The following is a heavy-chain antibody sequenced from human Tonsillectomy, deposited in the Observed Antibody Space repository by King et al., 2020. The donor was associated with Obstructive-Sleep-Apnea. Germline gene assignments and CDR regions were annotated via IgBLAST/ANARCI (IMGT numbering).Heavy chain of an antibody. CDR1: GYNFTGYY. CDR2: INPNSGDT. D-gene: IGHD6-19*01. J-gene: IGHJ6*02. CDR3: ARAMTRRSSGWFPDSFYYYTGMDV. Sequence: QLVQSGAEVKKSGASVKVSCKTSGYNFTGYYMHWVRQAPGQGLEWMGWINPNSGDTNYAQNFRGWVTMTRDTSISTAYMVLSRLRSHDTAVYYCARAMTRRSSGWFPDSFYYYTGMDVWGQGTTVTVSS. V-gene: IGHV1-2*04.